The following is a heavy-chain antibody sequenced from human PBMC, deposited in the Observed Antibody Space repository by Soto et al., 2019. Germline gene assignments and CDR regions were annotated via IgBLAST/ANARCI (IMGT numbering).Heavy chain of an antibody. CDR2: ISGSGVST. CDR3: VKVRGGFYTYYFDY. CDR1: GFTVSSNY. Sequence: GGSLRLSCAASGFTVSSNYMNWVRQTPGKGLEWVSGISGSGVSTYYADSVKGRFSISRDNSKNTLYLQMNSLRAEDTAIYYCVKVRGGFYTYYFDYWGQGTLVTVSS. V-gene: IGHV3-23*01. D-gene: IGHD3-10*01. J-gene: IGHJ4*02.